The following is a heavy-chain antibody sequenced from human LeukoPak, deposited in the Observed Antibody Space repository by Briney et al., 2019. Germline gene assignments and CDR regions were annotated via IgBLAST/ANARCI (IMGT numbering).Heavy chain of an antibody. CDR3: AKPNNYDFWSGYYNPWDY. D-gene: IGHD3-3*01. CDR1: GFTFSSYA. CDR2: ISGSGGST. J-gene: IGHJ4*02. Sequence: VGSLRLSCAASGFTFSSYAMSWVRQAPGKGLEWVSAISGSGGSTYYADSVKGRFTISRDNSKNTLYLQMNSLRAEDTAVYYCAKPNNYDFWSGYYNPWDYWGQGTLVTVSS. V-gene: IGHV3-23*01.